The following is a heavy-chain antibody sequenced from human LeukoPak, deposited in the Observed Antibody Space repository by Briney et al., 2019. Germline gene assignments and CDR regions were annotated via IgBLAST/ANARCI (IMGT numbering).Heavy chain of an antibody. CDR3: AKDLDFWSGYYTAGYFDY. V-gene: IGHV3-23*01. CDR1: GFTFTSYG. D-gene: IGHD3-3*01. CDR2: ISSSGGST. Sequence: GGSLRLSCAASGFTFTSYGMSWVRQAPGKGLEWVSGISSSGGSTFYADSVKGRFTISKDISENTLYLQMNSLRAEDTAVYYCAKDLDFWSGYYTAGYFDYWGQGTLVTVSS. J-gene: IGHJ4*02.